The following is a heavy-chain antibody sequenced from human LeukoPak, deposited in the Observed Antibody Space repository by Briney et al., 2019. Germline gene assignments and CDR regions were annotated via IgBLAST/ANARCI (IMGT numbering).Heavy chain of an antibody. CDR3: ARADSLGNYYDV. V-gene: IGHV1-69*05. J-gene: IGHJ4*02. Sequence: SVKVSCKASGGTFSSYAISWVRQAPGQGLEWMGGIIPIFGTANYAQKFQGRVTITTDESTSTAYMELRSLRSEDTAVYYCARADSLGNYYDVWGQGTLVTVPS. D-gene: IGHD3-10*01. CDR2: IIPIFGTA. CDR1: GGTFSSYA.